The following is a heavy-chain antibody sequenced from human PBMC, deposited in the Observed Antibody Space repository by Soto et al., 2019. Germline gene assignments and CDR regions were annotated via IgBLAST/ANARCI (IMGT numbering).Heavy chain of an antibody. CDR3: AKTYYYDSSGSSGGTYYFDY. J-gene: IGHJ4*02. V-gene: IGHV3-23*01. D-gene: IGHD3-22*01. CDR2: ISGSGGST. CDR1: GFTFSSYA. Sequence: PVGSLRLSCAASGFTFSSYAMSWVRQAPGKGLEWVSAISGSGGSTYYADSVKGRFTISRDNSKNTLYLQMNSLRAEDTAVYYCAKTYYYDSSGSSGGTYYFDYWGQGTLVTVSS.